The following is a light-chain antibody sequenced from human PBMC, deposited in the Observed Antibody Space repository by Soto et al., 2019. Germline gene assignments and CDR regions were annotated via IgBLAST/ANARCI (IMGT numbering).Light chain of an antibody. CDR2: DVS. Sequence: QSALTQPRSVSGSPGQSVTISCTGTSSDVGGYNYVSWYQQHPGKAPKLMIYDVSKRPSGVPDRFSGSKSGNTASLTISGLQAEDEADYSCCSYAGSYTFVVFGGGTQVTVL. CDR1: SSDVGGYNY. J-gene: IGLJ2*01. V-gene: IGLV2-11*01. CDR3: CSYAGSYTFVV.